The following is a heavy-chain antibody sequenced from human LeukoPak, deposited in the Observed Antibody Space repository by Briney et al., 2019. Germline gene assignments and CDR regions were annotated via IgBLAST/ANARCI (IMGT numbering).Heavy chain of an antibody. D-gene: IGHD2-15*01. V-gene: IGHV4-59*01. J-gene: IGHJ3*02. CDR2: IYYSEST. CDR1: GGSISSYY. CDR3: ARYCSGGSCYSDAFDI. Sequence: SETLSLTCTVSGGSISSYYRSWIRQPPGKGLERIGYIYYSESTNYNPSLKSRVTISVDTYKNQFSLKLSSVTAADTAVYYCARYCSGGSCYSDAFDIWGQGTMVTVSS.